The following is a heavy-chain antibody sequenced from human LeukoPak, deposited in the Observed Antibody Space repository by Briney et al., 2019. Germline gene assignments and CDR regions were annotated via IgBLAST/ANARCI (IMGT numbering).Heavy chain of an antibody. Sequence: SETLSLTCTVSGGSISSYYWSWIRQPPGKGLEWIRYIYYSGSTNYNPSLKSRVTISVDTSKNQFSLKLSSVTAADTAVYYCARESVSSSGMDYWGQGTLVTVSS. V-gene: IGHV4-59*01. D-gene: IGHD6-13*01. J-gene: IGHJ4*02. CDR3: ARESVSSSGMDY. CDR2: IYYSGST. CDR1: GGSISSYY.